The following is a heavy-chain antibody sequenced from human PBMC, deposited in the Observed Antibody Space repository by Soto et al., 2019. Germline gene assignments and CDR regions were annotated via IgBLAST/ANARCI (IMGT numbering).Heavy chain of an antibody. CDR1: GGSVSVYY. CDR3: ARAGIAAAEPYYYYYMDV. Sequence: PSETLSLTCAVYGGSVSVYYWSWIRQPPGKGLEWIGYIYYSGSTNYNPSLKSRVTISVDTSKNQFSLKLSSVTAADTAVYYCARAGIAAAEPYYYYYMDVWGKGTTVTVSS. CDR2: IYYSGST. J-gene: IGHJ6*03. V-gene: IGHV4-59*02. D-gene: IGHD6-13*01.